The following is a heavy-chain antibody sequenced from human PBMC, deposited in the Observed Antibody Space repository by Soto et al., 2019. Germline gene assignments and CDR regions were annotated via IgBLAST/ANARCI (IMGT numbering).Heavy chain of an antibody. V-gene: IGHV4-59*12. CDR1: GGSISSYY. CDR3: ATEVDCSWDGYFQH. CDR2: IYYGGST. J-gene: IGHJ1*01. Sequence: QVQLQESGPGLVKPSETLSLTCTVSGGSISSYYWSWIRQPPGKGLEWIGYIYYGGSTYDNRSLTSRVTTSAATSRNQFALKPASVTAADTAVYYCATEVDCSWDGYFQHWGQGTLITVSS. D-gene: IGHD6-13*01.